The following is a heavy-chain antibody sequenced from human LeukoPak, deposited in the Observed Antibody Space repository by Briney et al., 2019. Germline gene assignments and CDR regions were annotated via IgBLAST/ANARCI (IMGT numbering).Heavy chain of an antibody. Sequence: GGSLRLSCAASGFTFSNYNINWGRQAPGKGLEWVSSIRISSSYIYYADSVKGRFTISRDNAKDSLYLHMNSLRAEDTAMYYCARGRYDVLAGYQPPYFDFWGQGTLVTVSS. CDR3: ARGRYDVLAGYQPPYFDF. J-gene: IGHJ4*02. CDR1: GFTFSNYN. CDR2: IRISSSYI. V-gene: IGHV3-21*01. D-gene: IGHD3-9*01.